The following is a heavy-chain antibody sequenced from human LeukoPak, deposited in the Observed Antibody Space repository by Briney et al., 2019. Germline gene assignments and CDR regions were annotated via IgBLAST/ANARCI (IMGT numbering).Heavy chain of an antibody. CDR2: IYYSGST. CDR3: ARHNPSIAVAGTGWYFDL. J-gene: IGHJ2*01. V-gene: IGHV4-39*01. Sequence: PSETLSLTCTVSGGSISSSSYYRGWIRQPPGKGLEWIGSIYYSGSTYYNPSLKSRVTISVDTSKNQFSLKLSSVTAADTAVYYCARHNPSIAVAGTGWYFDLWGRGTLVTVSS. D-gene: IGHD6-19*01. CDR1: GGSISSSSYY.